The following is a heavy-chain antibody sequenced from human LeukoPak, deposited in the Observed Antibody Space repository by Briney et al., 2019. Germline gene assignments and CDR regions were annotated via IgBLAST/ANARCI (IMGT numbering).Heavy chain of an antibody. Sequence: TGKSPTLSCVVSGFNFDNFAMHWVRQPLGKGLEWVAVISHDGRTKYYADSMKGRITISRDNSKNTLFLQMNNLRSEDTAVYSCARPSPPGDGYNPPDHWGQGTLVTVSS. D-gene: IGHD5-24*01. CDR1: GFNFDNFA. CDR3: ARPSPPGDGYNPPDH. CDR2: ISHDGRTK. V-gene: IGHV3-30*04. J-gene: IGHJ4*02.